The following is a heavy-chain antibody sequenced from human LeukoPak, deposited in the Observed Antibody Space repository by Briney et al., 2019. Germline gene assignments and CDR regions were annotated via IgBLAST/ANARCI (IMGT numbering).Heavy chain of an antibody. CDR1: GFTVSSNS. V-gene: IGHV3-53*01. CDR3: TREQDREATATVVGDS. J-gene: IGHJ4*02. CDR2: IYSGNT. Sequence: PGGSLRLSCTVSGFTVSSNSMSWVRQAPGKGLEWVSFIYSGNTHYSDSVKGRFTISRDNSKNTLYLQMNSLRAEDTAIYYCTREQDREATATVVGDSWGQGTLVTVSS. D-gene: IGHD4-23*01.